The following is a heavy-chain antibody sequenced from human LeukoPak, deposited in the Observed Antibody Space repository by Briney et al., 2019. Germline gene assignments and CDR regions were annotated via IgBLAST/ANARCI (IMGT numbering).Heavy chain of an antibody. CDR2: IYYSGST. CDR1: GGSFSGYY. Sequence: SETLSLTCAVYGGSFSGYYWSWIRQPPGKGLEWIGYIYYSGSTNYNPSLKSRVTISVDTSKNQFSLKLSSVTAADTAVYYCARALVATITHFDYWGQGTLVTVSS. D-gene: IGHD5-12*01. V-gene: IGHV4-59*01. J-gene: IGHJ4*02. CDR3: ARALVATITHFDY.